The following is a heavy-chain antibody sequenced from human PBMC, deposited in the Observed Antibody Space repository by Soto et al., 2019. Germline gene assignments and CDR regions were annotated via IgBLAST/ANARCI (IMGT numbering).Heavy chain of an antibody. CDR1: GYTFTSYA. CDR2: INDGNGNT. J-gene: IGHJ6*02. CDR3: ARDPGYYYGSGSYYRDYYYGMDV. V-gene: IGHV1-3*01. D-gene: IGHD3-10*01. Sequence: QVQLVQSGAEVKKPGASVKVSCKASGYTFTSYAMHWVRQAPGQRLECMGWINDGNGNTKYSQKFQGRVTITRDTSASTSYMELSSLRSEDTAVYYCARDPGYYYGSGSYYRDYYYGMDVWGQGTTVTVSS.